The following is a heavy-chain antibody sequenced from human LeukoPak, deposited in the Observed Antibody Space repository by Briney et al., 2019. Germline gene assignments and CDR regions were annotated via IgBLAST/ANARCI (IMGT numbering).Heavy chain of an antibody. CDR1: GFTFSGHW. CDR3: AKDRQGSQSSGEDY. D-gene: IGHD7-27*01. CDR2: IRYDGSNK. Sequence: SGGSLRLSCAASGFTFSGHWMSWVRQAPGKGLEWVAFIRYDGSNKYYADSVKGRFTISRDNSNNTLYLQINSLRAEDTAVYYCAKDRQGSQSSGEDYWGQGTLVTVSS. J-gene: IGHJ4*02. V-gene: IGHV3-30*02.